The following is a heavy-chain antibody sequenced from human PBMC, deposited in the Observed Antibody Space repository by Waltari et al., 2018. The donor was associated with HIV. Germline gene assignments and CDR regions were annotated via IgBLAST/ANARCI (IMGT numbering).Heavy chain of an antibody. J-gene: IGHJ4*02. CDR3: ARGGSGHYDY. CDR1: GFSLSFSYYW. V-gene: IGHV3-74*03. D-gene: IGHD3-10*01. CDR2: INSDGSST. Sequence: EVQLVESGGGLVQLGGSLRPSFAASGFSLSFSYYWMHWVRQAPGKGLVWVSHINSDGSSTTYADFVKGRFTISRDNAKNTVYLQINSLRAEDTAVYFCARGGSGHYDYWGQGTLVTVSS.